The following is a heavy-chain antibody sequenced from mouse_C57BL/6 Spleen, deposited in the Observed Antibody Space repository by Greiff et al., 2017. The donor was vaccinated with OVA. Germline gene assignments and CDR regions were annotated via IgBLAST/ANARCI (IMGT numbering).Heavy chain of an antibody. V-gene: IGHV10-1*01. CDR1: GFSFNTYA. CDR3: VRSTDAMDY. Sequence: EVQVVESGGGLVQPKGSLKLSCAASGFSFNTYAMNWVRQAPGKGLEWVARIRSKSNNYATYYADSVKDRFTISRDDSESMLYLQMNNLKTEDTAMYYCVRSTDAMDYWGQGTSVTVSS. J-gene: IGHJ4*01. CDR2: IRSKSNNYAT.